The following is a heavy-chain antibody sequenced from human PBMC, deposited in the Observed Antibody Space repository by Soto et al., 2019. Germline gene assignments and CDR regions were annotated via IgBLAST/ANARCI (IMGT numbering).Heavy chain of an antibody. V-gene: IGHV1-2*02. CDR1: DYYFTGYN. J-gene: IGHJ5*02. CDR3: ATVLRSSTSRGSDFDP. D-gene: IGHD2-2*01. CDR2: IDPNSGVT. Sequence: QVQLVQSGAEVKKPGASIKVSCKAYDYYFTGYNIHWVRQAPGQGLEWMGWIDPNSGVTNYAQKFQGRVTMTGDTSITAAYLEVKKLRSDATAVYYCATVLRSSTSRGSDFDPWGQGTQVTVFS.